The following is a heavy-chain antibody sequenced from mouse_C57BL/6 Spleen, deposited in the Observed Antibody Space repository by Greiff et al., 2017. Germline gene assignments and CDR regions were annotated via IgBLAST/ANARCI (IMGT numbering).Heavy chain of an antibody. J-gene: IGHJ1*03. CDR3: AREPLDYYGSSYRYFDV. D-gene: IGHD1-1*01. Sequence: EVQLQQSGPELVKPGASVKISCKASGYSFTGYYMNWVKQSPEKSLEWIGEINPSTGGTTYNQKFKAKATLTVDKSSSTAYMQLKSLTSEDSAVYYCAREPLDYYGSSYRYFDVWGTGTTVTVSS. CDR1: GYSFTGYY. CDR2: INPSTGGT. V-gene: IGHV1-42*01.